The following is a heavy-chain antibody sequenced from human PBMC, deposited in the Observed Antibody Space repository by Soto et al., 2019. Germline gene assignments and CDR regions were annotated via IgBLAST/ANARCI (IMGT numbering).Heavy chain of an antibody. D-gene: IGHD2-15*01. CDR2: ITADGGT. Sequence: EVQVLESGGGLVQPGGSLRLSCEGSGFTVSRHAMTWIRQAPGKGPEWVSTITADGGTYYADSVKGRFAMSRDTSESTRYLQMNSLGAEDTAAYYCAPHVSCSGGSCQYDAFAIRGQGTMVTVSS. CDR3: APHVSCSGGSCQYDAFAI. CDR1: GFTVSRHA. J-gene: IGHJ3*02. V-gene: IGHV3-23*01.